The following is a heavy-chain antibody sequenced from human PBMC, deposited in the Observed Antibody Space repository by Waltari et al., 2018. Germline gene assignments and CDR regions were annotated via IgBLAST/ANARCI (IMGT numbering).Heavy chain of an antibody. J-gene: IGHJ6*02. V-gene: IGHV4-34*01. D-gene: IGHD3-10*01. CDR3: ARVGDYHGSGRFGLDV. Sequence: QVQLQQWGAGLLKPSETLSLTCAVYDGSFSGYFWSWIRQSPGKGLEWIGQINRDGSNTDNPSLKSRVAMSVDTLKSQISLRLTSVTAADAAVYYCARVGDYHGSGRFGLDVWGQGTRVTVSS. CDR2: INRDGSN. CDR1: DGSFSGYF.